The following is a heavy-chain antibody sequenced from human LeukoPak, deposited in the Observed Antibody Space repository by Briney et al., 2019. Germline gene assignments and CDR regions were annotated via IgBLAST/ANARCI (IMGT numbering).Heavy chain of an antibody. D-gene: IGHD3-10*01. Sequence: GESLKISRKGSRYSFTSYWIVRARQMPGKGLECLGIIYPGDSDTRYSPSFQGQVTISADKSISTASLQWSSLKASVTPMYSRARAPRTYYYGSGSYAASFDYWGQGTLVTVSS. V-gene: IGHV5-51*01. CDR3: ARAPRTYYYGSGSYAASFDY. CDR2: IYPGDSDT. J-gene: IGHJ4*02. CDR1: RYSFTSYW.